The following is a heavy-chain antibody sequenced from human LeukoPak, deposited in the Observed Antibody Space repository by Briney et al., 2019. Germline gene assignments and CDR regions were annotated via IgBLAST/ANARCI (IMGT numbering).Heavy chain of an antibody. CDR1: GFTFSSYA. Sequence: GSLRLSCAASGFTFSSYAMSWVRQAPGKGLEWVSAISGSGGSTYYADSVKGRFTISRDNSKNTLYLQMNSLRAEDTAVYYCALNRGSGWYFRYWGQGTLVTVSS. D-gene: IGHD6-19*01. CDR3: ALNRGSGWYFRY. V-gene: IGHV3-23*01. J-gene: IGHJ4*02. CDR2: ISGSGGST.